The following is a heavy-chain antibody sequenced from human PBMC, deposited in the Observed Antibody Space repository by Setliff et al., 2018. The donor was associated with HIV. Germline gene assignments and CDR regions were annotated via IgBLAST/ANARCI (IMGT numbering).Heavy chain of an antibody. V-gene: IGHV4-39*01. D-gene: IGHD2-2*01. CDR3: ARQGLVLVPASIDWRLPPSPIDY. Sequence: PSLTCTVSGGSISSNNYYWGWIRQPPGKGLEWIASIYYSGSTYYNPSLKSRITISVDTSKNQFSLRLSSVTAADTAVYYCARQGLVLVPASIDWRLPPSPIDYWGQGALVTVSS. CDR2: IYYSGST. CDR1: GGSISSNNYY. J-gene: IGHJ4*02.